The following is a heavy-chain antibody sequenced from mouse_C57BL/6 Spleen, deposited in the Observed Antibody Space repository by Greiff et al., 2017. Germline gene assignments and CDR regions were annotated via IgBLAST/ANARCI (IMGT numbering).Heavy chain of an antibody. Sequence: QVQLQQSGAELMKPGASVKLSCKATGYTFTGYWIAWVKQRPGNGLEWIGAILPGSGRTNYNEKFKGKATFTADTSSKTAYMQHSSLTTEDSAIYYGARSLRAMDYWGKGTSVTVSS. CDR1: GYTFTGYW. CDR3: ARSLRAMDY. D-gene: IGHD6-1*01. CDR2: ILPGSGRT. J-gene: IGHJ4*01. V-gene: IGHV1-9*01.